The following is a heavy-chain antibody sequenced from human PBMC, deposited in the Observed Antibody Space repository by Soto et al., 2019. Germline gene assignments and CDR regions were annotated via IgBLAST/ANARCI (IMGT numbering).Heavy chain of an antibody. Sequence: QVRLRESGPQVVKPSATLSLNCNVSGGAFRSYFWSWIRQSPGKGLEWIGNIHSSGRSNYNPSFKSRVSMSIDPSKNQFSVRLTSVTPADTAIYYCAKAGLQFYSNSAGFHFYDWGQGTLVTVSS. CDR3: AKAGLQFYSNSAGFHFYD. J-gene: IGHJ4*02. D-gene: IGHD4-4*01. CDR2: IHSSGRS. V-gene: IGHV4-59*01. CDR1: GGAFRSYF.